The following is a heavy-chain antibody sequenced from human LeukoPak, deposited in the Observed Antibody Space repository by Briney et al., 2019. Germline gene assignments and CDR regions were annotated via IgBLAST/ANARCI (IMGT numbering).Heavy chain of an antibody. D-gene: IGHD3-10*01. CDR1: GFTFDDYA. CDR3: AKDISTMVRGVIDY. CDR2: ISWNSGSI. Sequence: GGSLRLSCAASGFTFDDYAMHWVRQAPGKGLEWVSGISWNSGSIGYADSVKGRFTISRDNAKNSLYLQMNSLRAEDTALYCCAKDISTMVRGVIDYWGQGTLVTVSS. V-gene: IGHV3-9*01. J-gene: IGHJ4*02.